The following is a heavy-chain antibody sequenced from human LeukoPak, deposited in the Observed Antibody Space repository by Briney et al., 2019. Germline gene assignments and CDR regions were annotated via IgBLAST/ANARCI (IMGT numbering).Heavy chain of an antibody. V-gene: IGHV1-2*02. CDR2: IYPNTGGT. CDR1: GYTFTGYY. CDR3: ARGPVSAMGCSGGSCYSPYYYYYYMDV. D-gene: IGHD2-15*01. J-gene: IGHJ6*03. Sequence: GASVKVSCKASGYTFTGYYMHWVRQAPGQGLEWMGWIYPNTGGTNYAQKFQGRVIMTRDTSISTAYMELSSLRSEDTAVYYCARGPVSAMGCSGGSCYSPYYYYYYMDVWGKGTTVTISS.